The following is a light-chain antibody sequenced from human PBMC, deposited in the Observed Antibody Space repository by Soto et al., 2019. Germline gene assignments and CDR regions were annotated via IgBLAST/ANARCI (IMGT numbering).Light chain of an antibody. CDR3: SSYTSSSTYV. J-gene: IGLJ1*01. CDR1: SSDVGSSNG. Sequence: QSVLTQPPSVSGSPGQSVAIYCTGTSSDVGSSNGVSWYQQPPGTAPKLMIYDVSNRPSGVPDRFSGSKSGNTASLTISGLQAEDEADYYCSSYTSSSTYVFGTGTKLTVL. CDR2: DVS. V-gene: IGLV2-18*02.